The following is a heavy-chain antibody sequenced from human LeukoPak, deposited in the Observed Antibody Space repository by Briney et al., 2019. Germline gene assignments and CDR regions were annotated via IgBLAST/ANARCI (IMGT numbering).Heavy chain of an antibody. CDR1: GYTFTGYY. J-gene: IGHJ4*02. CDR2: INPNSGGT. D-gene: IGHD3-3*01. CDR3: ARGKSPDYDFWSGPPGFGELYDY. Sequence: ASVKVSCKTSGYTFTGYYMHWVRQAPGQGLEWMGWINPNSGGTNYAQKFQGRVTMTRDTSISTAYMELSRLRSDDTAVYYCARGKSPDYDFWSGPPGFGELYDYWGQGTLVTVSS. V-gene: IGHV1-2*02.